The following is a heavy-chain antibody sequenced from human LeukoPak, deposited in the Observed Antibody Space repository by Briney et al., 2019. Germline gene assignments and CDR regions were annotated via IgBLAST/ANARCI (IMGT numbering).Heavy chain of an antibody. CDR2: IYHSGST. CDR1: GYSISSGYY. CDR3: ARGARSAYCSSTSCHYYYYMDV. V-gene: IGHV4-38-2*01. J-gene: IGHJ6*03. Sequence: SETLSLTCAVSGYSISSGYYWGWIRQPPGKGPEWIGSIYHSGSTYYNPSLKSRVTISVDTSKNQFSLKLSSVTAADTAVYYCARGARSAYCSSTSCHYYYYMDVWGKGTTVTVSS. D-gene: IGHD2-2*01.